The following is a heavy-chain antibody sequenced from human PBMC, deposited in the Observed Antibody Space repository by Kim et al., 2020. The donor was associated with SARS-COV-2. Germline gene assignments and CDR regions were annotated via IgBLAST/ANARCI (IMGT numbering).Heavy chain of an antibody. CDR1: GFTFSSYS. Sequence: GGSLRLSCAASGFTFSSYSMNWVRQAPGKGLEWVSSISSSSSYIYYADSVKGRFTISRDNAKNSLYLQMNSLRAEDTAVYYCARDKKFRHPTETSYGMDVWGQGTTVTVSS. J-gene: IGHJ6*02. V-gene: IGHV3-21*01. CDR3: ARDKKFRHPTETSYGMDV. CDR2: ISSSSSYI.